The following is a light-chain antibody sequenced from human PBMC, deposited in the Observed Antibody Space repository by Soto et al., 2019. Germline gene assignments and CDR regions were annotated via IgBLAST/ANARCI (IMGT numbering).Light chain of an antibody. CDR2: AAS. V-gene: IGKV3-15*01. J-gene: IGKJ1*01. CDR3: QQYNNWPPWT. CDR1: QSIGSN. Sequence: EIVMTQSPATLSVSPGERATLSCRASQSIGSNLAWYQQKPGQAPRLLIYAASIRATDFPARFSGSGSGTEFPLTISGLQSDECAVYFCQQYNNWPPWTFGHGTKVEIK.